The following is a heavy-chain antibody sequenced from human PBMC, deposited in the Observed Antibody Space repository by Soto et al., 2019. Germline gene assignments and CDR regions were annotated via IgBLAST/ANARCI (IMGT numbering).Heavy chain of an antibody. Sequence: GASVKVSCKASGYTFTSYGISWVRQAPGQGLEWMGWISAYNGNTNYAQKLQGRVTMTTDTSTITAYMELRSLRSDDTAVYYCAREVVVPAASQLYYHYYCGLDVRGQGTTVTVSS. CDR1: GYTFTSYG. CDR2: ISAYNGNT. V-gene: IGHV1-18*01. J-gene: IGHJ6*02. D-gene: IGHD2-2*01. CDR3: AREVVVPAASQLYYHYYCGLDV.